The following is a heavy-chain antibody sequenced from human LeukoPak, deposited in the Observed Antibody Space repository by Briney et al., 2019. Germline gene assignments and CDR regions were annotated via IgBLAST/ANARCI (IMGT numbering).Heavy chain of an antibody. Sequence: GGSLRLSCAASGFTFTNYNMNWVRQAPGKGLEWVANIKQDGSEKYYVDSVKGRFTISRDNAKNSLYLQMNSLRAEDTAVYYCARETTAAAAGRPEINWFDPWGQGTLVTVSS. CDR2: IKQDGSEK. V-gene: IGHV3-7*01. CDR1: GFTFTNYN. D-gene: IGHD6-13*01. CDR3: ARETTAAAAGRPEINWFDP. J-gene: IGHJ5*02.